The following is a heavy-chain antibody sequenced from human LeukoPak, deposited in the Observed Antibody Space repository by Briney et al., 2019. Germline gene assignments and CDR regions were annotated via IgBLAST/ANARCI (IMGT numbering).Heavy chain of an antibody. CDR1: GLTFSNYW. CDR3: ARSGSYLTHYFDY. Sequence: AGPLRLSCAAYGLTFSNYWMIWVRQAPGKGLEWVGNIKQDGSEKRYADSVRGRFTISRDNAQTSLYLQMNSLRAEDTAVYYCARSGSYLTHYFDYWGQGTLVTVSS. V-gene: IGHV3-7*05. CDR2: IKQDGSEK. J-gene: IGHJ4*02. D-gene: IGHD1-26*01.